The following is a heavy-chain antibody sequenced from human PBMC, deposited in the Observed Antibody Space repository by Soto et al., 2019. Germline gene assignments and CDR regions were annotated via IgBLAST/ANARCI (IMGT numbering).Heavy chain of an antibody. CDR1: GFTFTSSA. D-gene: IGHD3-10*01. V-gene: IGHV1-58*01. CDR3: VKDDGYMVRGVIMIDY. CDR2: IVVGSGNT. J-gene: IGHJ4*02. Sequence: SVKVSCKASGFTFTSSAVQWVRQARGQRLEWIGWIVVGSGNTNYAQKFQERVTITRDMSTSTAYMELSSLRSEDTAVYYCVKDDGYMVRGVIMIDYWGQGTLVTVSS.